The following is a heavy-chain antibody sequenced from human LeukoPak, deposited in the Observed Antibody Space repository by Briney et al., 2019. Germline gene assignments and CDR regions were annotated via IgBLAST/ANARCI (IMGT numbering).Heavy chain of an antibody. CDR1: GYTFTGYY. V-gene: IGHV1-2*02. Sequence: ASVKVSCKASGYTFTGYYMHWVRQAPGQGLEWMGWINPNSGGTNYAQKFQGRVTMTRDTSISTAYMELSRLRSDDTAVYYCARLPTYQNTYYDFWSGYYIPQTDYWGQGTLVTVSS. J-gene: IGHJ4*02. CDR2: INPNSGGT. CDR3: ARLPTYQNTYYDFWSGYYIPQTDY. D-gene: IGHD3-3*01.